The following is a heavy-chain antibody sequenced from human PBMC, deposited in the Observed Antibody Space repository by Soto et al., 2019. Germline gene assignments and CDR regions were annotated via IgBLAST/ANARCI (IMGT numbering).Heavy chain of an antibody. CDR2: IYYSGST. Sequence: QLQLQESGPGLVKPSETLSLTCTVSGGSISSSSYYWGWIRQPPGKGLEWIVSIYYSGSTYYNPSLKSRVTISVDTSKNQFSLKLSSVTAADTGVYYCARQEPVVVAATPYWYFDLWGRGTLVTVSS. V-gene: IGHV4-39*01. CDR1: GGSISSSSYY. J-gene: IGHJ2*01. CDR3: ARQEPVVVAATPYWYFDL. D-gene: IGHD2-15*01.